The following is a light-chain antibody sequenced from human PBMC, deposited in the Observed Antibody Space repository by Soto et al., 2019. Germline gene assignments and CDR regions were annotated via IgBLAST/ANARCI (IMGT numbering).Light chain of an antibody. Sequence: DVQMTQSPSAMSASVGDRVTSTCRASQGISNYLAWFQQKGGKVPKRLIYAASTLESGVPSRFSGSGSGREFTLTISSLQPEDFATYYCLQYNTFPLTFGGGTKVEIK. V-gene: IGKV1-17*03. CDR2: AAS. J-gene: IGKJ4*01. CDR3: LQYNTFPLT. CDR1: QGISNY.